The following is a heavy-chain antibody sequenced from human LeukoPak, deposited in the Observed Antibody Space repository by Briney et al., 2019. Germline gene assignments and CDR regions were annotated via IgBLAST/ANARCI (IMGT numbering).Heavy chain of an antibody. CDR2: IKQDGTDK. CDR1: GFTFSDYW. CDR3: ATPRSDY. J-gene: IGHJ4*02. V-gene: IGHV3-7*01. Sequence: PGGSLRLSCAASGFTFSDYWTTWVRQAPGKGLEWVANIKQDGTDKHYADSVKGRFTISRDNSKNSLYLQMNSLRVEDTAVYYCATPRSDYWGQGTLVTVSS. D-gene: IGHD1-26*01.